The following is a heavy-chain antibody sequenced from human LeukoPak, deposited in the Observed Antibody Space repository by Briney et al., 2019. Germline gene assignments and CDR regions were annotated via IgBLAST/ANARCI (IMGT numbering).Heavy chain of an antibody. J-gene: IGHJ6*03. CDR1: GGSYSGYY. D-gene: IGHD2-15*01. Sequence: SETLSLTCAVYGGSYSGYYWSWIRQPPGKGLEWIGEINHSGSTNYNPSLKSRVTISVDTSKNQFSLKLSSVTAADTAVYYCARGYCSGGSCYSYYYYNYMDVWGKGTTVTVSS. CDR3: ARGYCSGGSCYSYYYYNYMDV. V-gene: IGHV4-34*01. CDR2: INHSGST.